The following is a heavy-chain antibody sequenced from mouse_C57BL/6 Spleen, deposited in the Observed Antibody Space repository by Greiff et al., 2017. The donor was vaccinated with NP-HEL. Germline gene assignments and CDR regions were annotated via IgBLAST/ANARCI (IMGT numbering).Heavy chain of an antibody. D-gene: IGHD1-1*02. V-gene: IGHV1-64*01. Sequence: QVHVKQPGAELVKPGASVKLSCKASGYTFTSYWMHWVKQRPGQGLEWIGMIHPNSGSTNYNEKFKSKATLTVDKSSSTAYMQLSSLTSADSAVYYWAREGGSAWFAYWGQGTLVTVSA. CDR3: AREGGSAWFAY. J-gene: IGHJ3*01. CDR1: GYTFTSYW. CDR2: IHPNSGST.